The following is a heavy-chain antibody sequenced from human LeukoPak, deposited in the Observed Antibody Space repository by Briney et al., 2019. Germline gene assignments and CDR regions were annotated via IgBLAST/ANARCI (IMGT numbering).Heavy chain of an antibody. CDR3: ARFLGGCGDCYPNNWFDP. J-gene: IGHJ5*02. D-gene: IGHD2-21*02. Sequence: GESLKISCKGSGYSFTSYWIGWVRQMPGKGLEWMGIIYPGDSDTRYSPSFQGQVTISADKSISTAYLQWSSLKASDTAMYYCARFLGGCGDCYPNNWFDPWGQGTLVTVSS. CDR1: GYSFTSYW. V-gene: IGHV5-51*01. CDR2: IYPGDSDT.